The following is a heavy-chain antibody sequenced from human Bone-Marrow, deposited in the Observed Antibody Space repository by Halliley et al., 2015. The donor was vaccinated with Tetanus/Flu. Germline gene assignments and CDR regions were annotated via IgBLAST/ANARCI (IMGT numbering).Heavy chain of an antibody. CDR2: ISESGGDT. J-gene: IGHJ4*02. Sequence: SLRLSCAASGFSFSRYAMSWVRQAPGKGLEWISSISESGGDTYYADSVEGRFTISRDNSKHTLSLQLSSLRVEETAMYYCAKALGVASSEGLDSWGQGTLVTVSS. CDR1: GFSFSRYA. CDR3: AKALGVASSEGLDS. V-gene: IGHV3-23*01. D-gene: IGHD3-3*01.